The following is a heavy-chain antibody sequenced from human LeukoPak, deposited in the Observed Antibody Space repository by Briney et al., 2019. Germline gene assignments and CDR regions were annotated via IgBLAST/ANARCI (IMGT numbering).Heavy chain of an antibody. CDR2: IYYSGST. CDR1: GGSISSGGYY. Sequence: PSQTLSLTCTVSGGSISSGGYYWSWIRQHPGKGLEWIGYIYYSGSTYYNPSLKSRVTISVDTSKNQFSLKLSSVTAADTAVYYCARVQDYGDPRGSVGAFDIWGQGTMVTVSS. V-gene: IGHV4-31*03. CDR3: ARVQDYGDPRGSVGAFDI. D-gene: IGHD4-17*01. J-gene: IGHJ3*02.